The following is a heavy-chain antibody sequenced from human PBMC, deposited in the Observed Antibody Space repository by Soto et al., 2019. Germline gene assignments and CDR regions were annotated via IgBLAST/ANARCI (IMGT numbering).Heavy chain of an antibody. Sequence: SLTCAVYGGSFSGYYWSWIRQPPGKGLEWIGEINHSGSTNYNPSLKSRVTISVDTSKNQFSLKLSSVTAADTAVYYCARSTYYDYVWGSYRPKFDYWGQGTLVTVSS. D-gene: IGHD3-16*02. CDR2: INHSGST. CDR3: ARSTYYDYVWGSYRPKFDY. CDR1: GGSFSGYY. V-gene: IGHV4-34*01. J-gene: IGHJ4*02.